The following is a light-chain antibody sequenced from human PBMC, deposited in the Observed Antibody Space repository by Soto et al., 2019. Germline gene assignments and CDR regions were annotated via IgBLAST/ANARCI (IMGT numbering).Light chain of an antibody. J-gene: IGLJ3*02. V-gene: IGLV1-44*01. Sequence: QSALTQPPSASGTPGQRVTISCSGSSSNIGSNTVNWYQQLPGTAPKLLIYSNNQRPSGVPDRFSGSKSGTSASLAISGLQSEDEADYYCAAWDDSLNGPVFGGGTKLTLL. CDR3: AAWDDSLNGPV. CDR1: SSNIGSNT. CDR2: SNN.